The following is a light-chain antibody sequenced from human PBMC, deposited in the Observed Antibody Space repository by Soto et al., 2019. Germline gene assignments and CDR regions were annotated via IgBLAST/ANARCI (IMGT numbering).Light chain of an antibody. CDR1: QSVSNNY. V-gene: IGKV3-20*01. CDR2: GAS. J-gene: IGKJ1*01. Sequence: EIALTQAPVTRSWPQGERATLSCRASQSVSNNYLAWYQEKPGQAPRLLIYGASSRATGIPDRFSGSGSGTDFTLTISRLEPKDFTVYYCQQYGNSPPWTFGQGTKVDIK. CDR3: QQYGNSPPWT.